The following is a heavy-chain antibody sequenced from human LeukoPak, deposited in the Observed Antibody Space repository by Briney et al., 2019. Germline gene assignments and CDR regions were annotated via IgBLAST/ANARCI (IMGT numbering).Heavy chain of an antibody. D-gene: IGHD4-17*01. Sequence: ASVKVSCKASGYSFTSYAFSWVRQAPGQGLEWMGWIISYNGNTNYAQKLQGRVTMTTDTSTSTAYMELRSLRSDGTAVYYCAREGKTELGDYAYVYWGQGTLVTVSS. V-gene: IGHV1-18*01. CDR2: IISYNGNT. CDR3: AREGKTELGDYAYVY. CDR1: GYSFTSYA. J-gene: IGHJ4*02.